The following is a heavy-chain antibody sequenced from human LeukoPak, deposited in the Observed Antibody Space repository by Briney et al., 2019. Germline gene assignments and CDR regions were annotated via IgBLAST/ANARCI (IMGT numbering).Heavy chain of an antibody. CDR1: GVSIDRYY. V-gene: IGHV4-59*01. Sequence: SETLSLTCTVSGVSIDRYYWSWIRQPPGKGLEWIGYISHSGITKYNASLKSRVTISVDTSKKQFSMNMNSVTDADTAVYYCVRVLMGYSYGSPDANYYDGMDVWGQGTTVSVSS. CDR2: ISHSGIT. D-gene: IGHD2-15*01. J-gene: IGHJ6*02. CDR3: VRVLMGYSYGSPDANYYDGMDV.